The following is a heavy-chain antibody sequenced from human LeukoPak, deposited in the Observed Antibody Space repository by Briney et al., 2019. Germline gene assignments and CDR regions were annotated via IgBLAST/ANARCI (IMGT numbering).Heavy chain of an antibody. V-gene: IGHV3-23*01. CDR1: GFIFSNYA. Sequence: GWALRLSCPVCGFIFSNYAILWVRQAAAKGLAGVSRISVIGGSTYYPDSVKGRFTISRDNSKNTLYLQMNSLRAGGTAVYLCAKCQGCYDSSGYYSDYYYMDVWGKGSTVTVSS. D-gene: IGHD3-22*01. CDR3: AKCQGCYDSSGYYSDYYYMDV. J-gene: IGHJ6*03. CDR2: ISVIGGST.